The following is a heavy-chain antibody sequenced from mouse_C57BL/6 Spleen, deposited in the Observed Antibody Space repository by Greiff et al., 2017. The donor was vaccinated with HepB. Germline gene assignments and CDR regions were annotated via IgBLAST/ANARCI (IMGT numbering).Heavy chain of an antibody. Sequence: VQLQQSGPGLVQPSQSLSITCTVSGFSLTSYGVHWVRQSPGKGLEWLGVIWRGGSTDYNAAFMSRLSITKDNSKSQVFFKMNSLQADDTAIYYCAKKGDYDRDYAMDYWGQGTSVTVSS. D-gene: IGHD2-4*01. CDR2: IWRGGST. CDR1: GFSLTSYG. V-gene: IGHV2-5*01. J-gene: IGHJ4*01. CDR3: AKKGDYDRDYAMDY.